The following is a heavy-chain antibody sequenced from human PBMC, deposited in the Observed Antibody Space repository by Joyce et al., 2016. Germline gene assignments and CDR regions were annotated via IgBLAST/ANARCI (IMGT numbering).Heavy chain of an antibody. CDR3: AGDRPNSRQYYGVFEY. V-gene: IGHV3-30*04. Sequence: QEQLVESGGGVVQPGKSLRLSCAASGFSFHDYAMHWVRQGPGKGVEWVAFMSNDGGKIYDADSVRGRFTISRDNSENTVYLQMNSLRPEDTAIYYCAGDRPNSRQYYGVFEYWGQGTLVTVSS. CDR1: GFSFHDYA. D-gene: IGHD2/OR15-2a*01. CDR2: MSNDGGKI. J-gene: IGHJ4*02.